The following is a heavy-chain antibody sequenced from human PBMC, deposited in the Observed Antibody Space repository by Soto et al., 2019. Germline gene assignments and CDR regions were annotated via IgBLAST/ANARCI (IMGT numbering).Heavy chain of an antibody. J-gene: IGHJ6*02. CDR3: ARESSSSDYYYYYGMDV. D-gene: IGHD6-6*01. V-gene: IGHV1-69*13. CDR1: GGTFSSYA. CDR2: IIPIFGTA. Sequence: SVKVSCKASGGTFSSYAISWVRQAPGQGLEWMGGIIPIFGTANYAQKFQGRVTITADESTSTAYMELSSLRSEDTAVYYCARESSSSDYYYYYGMDVWGQGTTVTVSS.